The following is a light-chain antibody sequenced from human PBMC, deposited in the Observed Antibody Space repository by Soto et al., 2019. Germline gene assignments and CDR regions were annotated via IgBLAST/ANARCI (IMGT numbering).Light chain of an antibody. CDR1: SSDVGGYNY. CDR3: SSYTTSGTPV. J-gene: IGLJ3*02. V-gene: IGLV2-14*01. Sequence: QSALTQPASVSGSPGQTITISCTGTSSDVGGYNYLSWYQQHPGKAPKVMIYEVSNRPSGVSNRFSGSKSGNTASLTISGLQAEDEADYFCSSYTTSGTPVFGGETKVTVL. CDR2: EVS.